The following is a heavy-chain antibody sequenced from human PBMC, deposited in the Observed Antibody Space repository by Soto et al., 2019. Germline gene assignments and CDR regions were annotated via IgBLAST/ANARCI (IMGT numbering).Heavy chain of an antibody. Sequence: LPCSVYGGSFSVCYWSWIRQPPGKGLEWIWEINHSGSTNYNPSLKSRVTISVDTSKNQFSLKLSSVTAADTAVYYCARKCSSTSCSAYYFECLGQGTLV. CDR1: GGSFSVCY. D-gene: IGHD2-2*01. CDR3: ARKCSSTSCSAYYFEC. J-gene: IGHJ4*02. CDR2: INHSGST. V-gene: IGHV4-34*01.